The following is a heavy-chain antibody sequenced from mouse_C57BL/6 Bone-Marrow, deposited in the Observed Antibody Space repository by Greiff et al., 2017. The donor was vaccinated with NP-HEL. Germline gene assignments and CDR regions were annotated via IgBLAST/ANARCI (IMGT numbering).Heavy chain of an antibody. V-gene: IGHV14-4*01. J-gene: IGHJ3*01. D-gene: IGHD2-2*01. CDR2: IDPENGDP. Sequence: VQLQQSGAELVRPGASVKLSCTASGFNIKDDYMHWVKQRPEQGLEWIGWIDPENGDPEYASKFQGKATITADTSSNTAYLQLSSLTSEDTAVYYCTTYGYEAYWGQGTLVTVSA. CDR1: GFNIKDDY. CDR3: TTYGYEAY.